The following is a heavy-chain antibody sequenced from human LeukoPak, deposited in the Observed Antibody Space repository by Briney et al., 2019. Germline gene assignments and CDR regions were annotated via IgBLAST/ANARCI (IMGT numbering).Heavy chain of an antibody. Sequence: GGSLRLSCAASGFTFSSYAMSWVRQAPGKGLEWVSTIRGGGDSTYYADSVKGRFTISRDNSKNTIYLQMNSLRAEDTAVYYCAKGILYNWFDPWGQGTLVTVSS. CDR2: IRGGGDST. CDR3: AKGILYNWFDP. V-gene: IGHV3-23*01. J-gene: IGHJ5*02. CDR1: GFTFSSYA.